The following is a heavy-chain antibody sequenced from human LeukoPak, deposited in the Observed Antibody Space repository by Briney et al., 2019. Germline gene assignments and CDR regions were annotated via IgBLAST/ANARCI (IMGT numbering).Heavy chain of an antibody. V-gene: IGHV4-39*07. CDR1: GGSISSSSYY. J-gene: IGHJ5*02. D-gene: IGHD5-24*01. Sequence: PSETLSLTCTVSGGSISSSSYYWGWIRQPPGKGLEWIGSIYYSGSTYYNPSLKSRVTISVDTSKNQFSLKLSSVTAADTAAYYCARELVRVRWLPFPNHWGQGTLVTVSS. CDR2: IYYSGST. CDR3: ARELVRVRWLPFPNH.